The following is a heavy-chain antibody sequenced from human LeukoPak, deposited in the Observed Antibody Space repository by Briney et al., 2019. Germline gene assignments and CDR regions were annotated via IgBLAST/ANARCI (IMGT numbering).Heavy chain of an antibody. CDR2: INWNGGST. D-gene: IGHD2-21*02. CDR1: GFTFDDYG. V-gene: IGHV3-20*04. CDR3: ARVAYCGGDCYTDYYYYYMDV. J-gene: IGHJ6*03. Sequence: GGSLRLSCAASGFTFDDYGMSWVRQPPGKGLEWVYAINWNGGSTGYADSVKGRFTISRDNAKNSLYLQMNSLRAEDTALYYCARVAYCGGDCYTDYYYYYMDVWGKGTTVTVSS.